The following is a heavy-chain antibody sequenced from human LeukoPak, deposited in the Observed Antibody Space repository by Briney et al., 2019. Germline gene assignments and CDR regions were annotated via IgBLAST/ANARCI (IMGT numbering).Heavy chain of an antibody. CDR2: INHSGGT. J-gene: IGHJ5*02. V-gene: IGHV4-34*01. D-gene: IGHD3-10*01. CDR3: AREGVGSGSYYSSNWFDP. Sequence: SETLFLTCAVYGGSFSGYYWSWIRQPPGKGLEWVGEINHSGGTNYNPSLKSRVTISVDTSKNQFSLKVSSVTAADTAVYYCAREGVGSGSYYSSNWFDPWGQGTLVTVSS. CDR1: GGSFSGYY.